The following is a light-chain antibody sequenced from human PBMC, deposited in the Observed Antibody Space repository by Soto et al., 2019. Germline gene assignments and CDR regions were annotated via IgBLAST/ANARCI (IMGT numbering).Light chain of an antibody. Sequence: QSVLTQPASVSGSPGQSITISCTGTSSDVGAYNYVSWYQQHPDKAPKLMIYEVSNRPSGVSNRFSGSKSGNTASLTISGLQAEDEADYYCSSYTSSITYVFGAGTKVTVL. CDR2: EVS. J-gene: IGLJ1*01. CDR3: SSYTSSITYV. V-gene: IGLV2-14*01. CDR1: SSDVGAYNY.